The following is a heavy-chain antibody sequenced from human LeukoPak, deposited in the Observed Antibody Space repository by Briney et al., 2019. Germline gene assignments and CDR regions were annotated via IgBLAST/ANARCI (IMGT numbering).Heavy chain of an antibody. CDR1: GFTFSSYA. V-gene: IGHV3-23*01. D-gene: IGHD2-15*01. CDR2: ISGSGGST. Sequence: GGSLRLSCAASGFTFSSYAMSWVRQAPGKGLEWVSAISGSGGSTYYADSVKGRFTISRDNSKNTLYLQMNSLRAEDTAVYYCAKDPRDCSGGSCYYWGQGTLVTVSS. CDR3: AKDPRDCSGGSCYY. J-gene: IGHJ4*02.